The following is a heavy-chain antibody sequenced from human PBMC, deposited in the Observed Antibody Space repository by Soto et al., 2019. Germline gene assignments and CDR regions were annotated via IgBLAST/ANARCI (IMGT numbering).Heavy chain of an antibody. Sequence: PSETLSLTCTVSGDSLSSGGHYWSWIRQHPGKGLEWIGHIYDSVNTYYSPSLRSRVTISADMSKNQFSLNLRSVTAADTAVYYCERVDNRGYLAILTDYWGQGTLVTVYS. J-gene: IGHJ4*02. CDR1: GDSLSSGGHY. V-gene: IGHV4-31*03. D-gene: IGHD3-3*02. CDR2: IYDSVNT. CDR3: ERVDNRGYLAILTDY.